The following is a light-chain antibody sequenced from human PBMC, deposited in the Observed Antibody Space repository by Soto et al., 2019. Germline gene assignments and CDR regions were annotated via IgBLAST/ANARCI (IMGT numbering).Light chain of an antibody. J-gene: IGKJ2*01. CDR2: LGS. V-gene: IGKV2-28*01. CDR1: QSLLHSNGYNY. Sequence: DIVMTQSPLSLPVTPGEPASISCRSSQSLLHSNGYNYLDWYLQKPGQSQQLLIYLGSNRSSGVPDRFSGSGSGTYFTLKSSRVEAEDVGVYYCMQALQTPGTFGQGTKLEIK. CDR3: MQALQTPGT.